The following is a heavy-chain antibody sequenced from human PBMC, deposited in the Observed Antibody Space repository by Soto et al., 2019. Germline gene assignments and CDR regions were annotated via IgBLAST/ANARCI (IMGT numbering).Heavy chain of an antibody. J-gene: IGHJ5*02. CDR2: IYYSGST. Sequence: AETLSLTCSVSGGSISSYYWGWIRQPPGKGLEWIGYIYYSGSTNYNPSLKSRVTISVDTSKNQFSLKLSSVTAADTAVYYCARDRDDRPAYRFDPWGHGTVANVSS. CDR1: GGSISSYY. V-gene: IGHV4-59*01. D-gene: IGHD3-3*01. CDR3: ARDRDDRPAYRFDP.